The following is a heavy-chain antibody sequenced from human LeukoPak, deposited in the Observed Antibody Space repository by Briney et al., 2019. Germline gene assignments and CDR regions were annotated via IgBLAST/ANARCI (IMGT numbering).Heavy chain of an antibody. J-gene: IGHJ4*02. CDR1: GFTFSNAW. D-gene: IGHD6-19*01. CDR3: TTEPYSSGWPYYFDY. V-gene: IGHV3-15*01. Sequence: GGSLRLSCAASGFTFSNAWMSWVRQAPGKGLEWVGRIKSKTDGGTTDYAAPVKGRFTISRADSKNTLYLQMNSLKTEDTAVYYCTTEPYSSGWPYYFDYWGQGTLVTVSS. CDR2: IKSKTDGGTT.